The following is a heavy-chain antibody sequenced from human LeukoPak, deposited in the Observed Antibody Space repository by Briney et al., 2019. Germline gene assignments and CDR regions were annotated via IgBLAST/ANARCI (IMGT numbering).Heavy chain of an antibody. CDR3: ARLLGYSYGYYSAMDV. CDR2: IYPGDSDT. Sequence: GESLKISCKGSGYSFTRYWIGSVRQMPGKGLEWMGIIYPGDSDTRYSPSFQGRVTISADKSISTAYLQWSSLKASDTAMYYCARLLGYSYGYYSAMDVWGKGTTVTVSS. CDR1: GYSFTRYW. D-gene: IGHD5-18*01. J-gene: IGHJ6*04. V-gene: IGHV5-51*01.